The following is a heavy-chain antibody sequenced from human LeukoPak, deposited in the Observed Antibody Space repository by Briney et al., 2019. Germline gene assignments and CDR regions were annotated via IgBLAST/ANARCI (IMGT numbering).Heavy chain of an antibody. CDR1: GFSFRSYG. V-gene: IGHV3-30*18. Sequence: GRSLRLSCAASGFSFRSYGMHWVRQTPGKGLEWVTVISHDGSNKYYADSVKGRFTISRDNSKSTLYLQMNSLRPEDTAVHYCAKDKLQLLILDYFDYWGQGTLVTVSS. CDR3: AKDKLQLLILDYFDY. J-gene: IGHJ4*02. D-gene: IGHD4-11*01. CDR2: ISHDGSNK.